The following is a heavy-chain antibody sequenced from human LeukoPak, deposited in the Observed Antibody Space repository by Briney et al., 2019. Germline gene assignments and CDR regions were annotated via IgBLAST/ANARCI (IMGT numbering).Heavy chain of an antibody. CDR2: IYHSGST. J-gene: IGHJ4*02. V-gene: IGHV4-30-2*01. Sequence: PSETLSLTCTVSGGSISGGGYYWSWIRQPPGKGLEWIGYIYHSGSTYYNPSLKSRVSMSVDTSKNQFSLTLTSVTVADTAFYYCARGGIRGYSAFDNLDFWGLGTHVTVSS. CDR3: ARGGIRGYSAFDNLDF. CDR1: GGSISGGGYY. D-gene: IGHD5-12*01.